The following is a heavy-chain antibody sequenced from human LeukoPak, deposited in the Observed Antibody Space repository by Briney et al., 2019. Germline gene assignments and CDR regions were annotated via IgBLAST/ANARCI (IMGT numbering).Heavy chain of an antibody. J-gene: IGHJ1*01. V-gene: IGHV3-7*01. Sequence: GSLRLSCAASGFTFSSYWMSWVRQAPGKGLEWVANIKQDGSEKYYVDSVKGRFTISRDNAKNSLYLQMNSLRAEDTAVYYCATYSSLNRREFQYWGQGTLLTVSS. D-gene: IGHD3-22*01. CDR1: GFTFSSYW. CDR3: ATYSSLNRREFQY. CDR2: IKQDGSEK.